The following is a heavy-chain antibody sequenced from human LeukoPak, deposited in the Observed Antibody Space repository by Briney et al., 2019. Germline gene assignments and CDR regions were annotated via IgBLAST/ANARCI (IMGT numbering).Heavy chain of an antibody. J-gene: IGHJ4*02. V-gene: IGHV3-30*02. Sequence: GGSLRLSCAASGFTFSSYGMHWVRQAPGKGLEWVAFIRYDGSNKYYADSVKGRFTISRDNSKNTLYLQMNSLRAEDTAVYYCAKDQMRYCSSTSCCPFDYWGQGTLVTVSS. CDR2: IRYDGSNK. CDR1: GFTFSSYG. D-gene: IGHD2-2*01. CDR3: AKDQMRYCSSTSCCPFDY.